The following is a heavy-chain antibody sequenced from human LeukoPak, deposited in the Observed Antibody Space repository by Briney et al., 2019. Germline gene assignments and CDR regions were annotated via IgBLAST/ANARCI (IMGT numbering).Heavy chain of an antibody. CDR2: INANGGST. J-gene: IGHJ5*01. Sequence: GASVKVSCKASGYTFTSYYMHWVRQAPGQGLEWMGMINANGGSTSYAQKFQGRVTMTRDTSTSTVYMELSSLRSYYTTVYYSARGRSLLGAPSSNIPFDYWGQGTPVTVSS. CDR3: ARGRSLLGAPSSNIPFDY. V-gene: IGHV1-46*01. CDR1: GYTFTSYY. D-gene: IGHD2-21*01.